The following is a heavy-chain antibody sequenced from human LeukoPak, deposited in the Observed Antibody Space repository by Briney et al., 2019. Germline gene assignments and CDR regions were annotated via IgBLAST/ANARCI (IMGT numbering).Heavy chain of an antibody. CDR1: GLTFSSYS. J-gene: IGHJ4*02. CDR2: IYSGGST. D-gene: IGHD3-10*01. Sequence: GGSLRLSCAASGLTFSSYSMNWVRQAPGRGLEWVSVIYSGGSTYYADSVKGRFTISRDNSKNTLFLQMNSLRAGDTAVYYCARGTVTMVDYWGQGTLVTVSS. V-gene: IGHV3-66*01. CDR3: ARGTVTMVDY.